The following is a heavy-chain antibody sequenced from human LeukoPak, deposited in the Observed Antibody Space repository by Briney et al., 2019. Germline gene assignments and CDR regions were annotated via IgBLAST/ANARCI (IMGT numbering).Heavy chain of an antibody. V-gene: IGHV4-59*11. D-gene: IGHD2-21*01. Sequence: GSLRLSCVDSGFTFSDHYRGWVRQAPGKGLEWIGHISYSGSTNYNPSLKSRVTMSVDTSKNQFSLKLSSVTAADTAVYYCARSWRDYWGGYWGYSLHYRRQGTLVTV. J-gene: IGHJ4*02. CDR2: ISYSGST. CDR1: GFTFSDHY. CDR3: ARSWRDYWGGYWGYSLHY.